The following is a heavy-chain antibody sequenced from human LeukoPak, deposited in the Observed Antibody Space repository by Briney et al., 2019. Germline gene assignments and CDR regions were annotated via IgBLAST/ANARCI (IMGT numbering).Heavy chain of an antibody. CDR2: IKQDGSEK. J-gene: IGHJ4*02. CDR3: ARKGTRDFWSGYCNY. V-gene: IGHV3-7*01. Sequence: PGGSLRLSCAASGFTFSSYWMSWVRQAPGKGLEWVANIKQDGSEKYYVDSVKGRFTISRDNAKNSLYLQMNSLRAEDTAVYYCARKGTRDFWSGYCNYWGQGTLVTVSS. D-gene: IGHD3-3*01. CDR1: GFTFSSYW.